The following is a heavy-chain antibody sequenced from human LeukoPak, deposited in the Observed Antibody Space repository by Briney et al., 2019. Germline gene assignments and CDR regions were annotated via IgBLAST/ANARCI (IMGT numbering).Heavy chain of an antibody. V-gene: IGHV3-7*03. D-gene: IGHD6-13*01. Sequence: GGSLRLSCAASGFTFSSYWMSWVRQAPGKGLEWVANIKQDGSEKYYVDSVKGRFTISRDNAKNSLYLQMNSLRAEDTAVYYCARFVEGSSWYQYYYYYYGMDVWGKGTTVTVSS. J-gene: IGHJ6*04. CDR1: GFTFSSYW. CDR2: IKQDGSEK. CDR3: ARFVEGSSWYQYYYYYYGMDV.